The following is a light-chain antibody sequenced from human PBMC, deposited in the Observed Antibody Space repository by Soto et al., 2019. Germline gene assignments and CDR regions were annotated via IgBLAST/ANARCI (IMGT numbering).Light chain of an antibody. CDR1: QSINNW. V-gene: IGKV1-5*03. J-gene: IGKJ2*01. Sequence: DIQMTQSPSTLSASVGDRVTITCRASQSINNWLAWYQLKPGKAPKLLIYGASSLESGVPSRFSGSGSGTEFTLTISSLQPDDFATYYCQHYTGYFGQGTKLEIK. CDR3: QHYTGY. CDR2: GAS.